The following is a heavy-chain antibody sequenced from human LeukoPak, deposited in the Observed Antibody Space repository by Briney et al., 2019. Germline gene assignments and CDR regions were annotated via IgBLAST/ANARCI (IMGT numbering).Heavy chain of an antibody. D-gene: IGHD2-15*01. CDR3: AKVFCSGGSCYSSSAFDI. V-gene: IGHV3-30*18. CDR1: GFTFSSYG. J-gene: IGHJ3*02. Sequence: PGGSLRLSCSASGFTFSSYGMHWVRQAPGKGLEWVAVISYDGSNKYYADSVKGRFTISRDNSKNTLYLQMNSLRAEDTAVYYCAKVFCSGGSCYSSSAFDIWGQGTMVTVSS. CDR2: ISYDGSNK.